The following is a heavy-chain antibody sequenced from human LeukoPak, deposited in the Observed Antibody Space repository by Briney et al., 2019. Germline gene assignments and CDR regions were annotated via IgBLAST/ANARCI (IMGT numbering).Heavy chain of an antibody. D-gene: IGHD1-26*01. CDR2: MSPDSDGT. J-gene: IGHJ4*02. CDR1: GNSFTGYY. Sequence: ASVKVSCKASGNSFTGYYVHWVRQAPGQGLEWMGWMSPDSDGTNFAQNFQGRVSTTRDTSIRTVYLELRSLRADDTAVYYCANQEGIGAPGAWVDNWGQGTLVTVSS. V-gene: IGHV1-2*02. CDR3: ANQEGIGAPGAWVDN.